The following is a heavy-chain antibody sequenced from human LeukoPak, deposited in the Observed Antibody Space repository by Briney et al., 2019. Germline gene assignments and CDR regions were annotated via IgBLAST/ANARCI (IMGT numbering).Heavy chain of an antibody. Sequence: PSETLFLTCAVSGGSISSSRYYWGWIRQPPGKGLEWIASISYSGSSYYNPSLKSRVTISVDTSKNQFSLKLSSVTAADTAVYYCARGNIAAAGNDYWGQGTLVTVSS. V-gene: IGHV4-39*07. CDR1: GGSISSSRYY. J-gene: IGHJ4*02. D-gene: IGHD6-13*01. CDR2: ISYSGSS. CDR3: ARGNIAAAGNDY.